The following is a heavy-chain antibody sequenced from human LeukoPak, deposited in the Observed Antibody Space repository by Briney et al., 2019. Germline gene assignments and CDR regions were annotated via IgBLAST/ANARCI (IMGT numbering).Heavy chain of an antibody. CDR3: ANFVDTSMGGNDY. D-gene: IGHD5-18*01. J-gene: IGHJ4*02. CDR1: GFTFGGHA. CDR2: ISADSCYT. V-gene: IGHV3-23*01. Sequence: GGSLRLSCAASGFTFGGHAMSWVRQAPGKGLEWVSAISADSCYTYYADSVQGRFTISRDNSKNTLYLQMNSLRAEDTALYYCANFVDTSMGGNDYWGQGTLVTVSS.